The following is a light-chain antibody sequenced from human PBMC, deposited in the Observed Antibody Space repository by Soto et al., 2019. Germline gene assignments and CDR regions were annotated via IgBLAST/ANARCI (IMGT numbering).Light chain of an antibody. CDR3: GSWDSSLIDYV. J-gene: IGLJ1*01. Sequence: QSVLTQPPSVSAAPGQKVTISCSGSSSNIGGNSVSWYQQLPGTAPKLLIYDDNKRPSGIPDRFSGSKSGTSATLGITGFQTGDEADYYCGSWDSSLIDYVFGTGTKVTVL. CDR2: DDN. CDR1: SSNIGGNS. V-gene: IGLV1-51*01.